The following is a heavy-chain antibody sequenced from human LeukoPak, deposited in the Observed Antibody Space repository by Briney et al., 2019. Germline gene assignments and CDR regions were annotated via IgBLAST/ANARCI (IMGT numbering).Heavy chain of an antibody. CDR3: ARGITMVRANNWFDP. CDR2: IYHSGST. CDR1: GGSISSSNW. Sequence: SGTLSLTCAVSGGSISSSNWWSWVRQPPGMGLEWIGEIYHSGSTNYNPSLKSRVTISVDKSKNQFSLKLSSVTAADTAVYYCARGITMVRANNWFDPWGQGTLVTVSS. V-gene: IGHV4-4*02. D-gene: IGHD3-10*01. J-gene: IGHJ5*02.